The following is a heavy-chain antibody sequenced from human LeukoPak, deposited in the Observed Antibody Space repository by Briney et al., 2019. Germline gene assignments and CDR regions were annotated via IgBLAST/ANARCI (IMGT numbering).Heavy chain of an antibody. J-gene: IGHJ4*02. Sequence: ETLSLTCTVSGGSISSSGHYWGWIRQPPGTGLEWVSAISGSGGSTYYADSVKGRFTISRDNAKNSLYLQMNSLRAEDTALYYCAKAPTTWGYDTHFDYWGQGTLVTVSS. CDR3: AKAPTTWGYDTHFDY. CDR1: GGSISSSGHY. CDR2: ISGSGGST. V-gene: IGHV3-23*01. D-gene: IGHD3-22*01.